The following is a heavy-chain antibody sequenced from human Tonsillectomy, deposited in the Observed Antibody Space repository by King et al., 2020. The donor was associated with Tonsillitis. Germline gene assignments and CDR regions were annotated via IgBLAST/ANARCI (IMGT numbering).Heavy chain of an antibody. Sequence: QLVQSGAEVKKPGASVKVSCKASGYTFTSYYMHWVRQAPGQGLEWMGIINPSGGSTSYAQKFQGRVTMTRDTSTSTVYMGLSSLRSEDTAVYYCARVAVDRGAFDIWGQGTMVTVSS. CDR2: INPSGGST. CDR1: GYTFTSYY. V-gene: IGHV1-46*03. D-gene: IGHD6-19*01. J-gene: IGHJ3*02. CDR3: ARVAVDRGAFDI.